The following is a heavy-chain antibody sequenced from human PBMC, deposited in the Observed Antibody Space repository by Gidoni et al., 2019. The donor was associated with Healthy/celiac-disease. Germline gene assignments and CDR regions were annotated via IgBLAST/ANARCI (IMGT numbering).Heavy chain of an antibody. CDR1: GFTFSSCA. J-gene: IGHJ4*02. CDR2: ISGSGGST. Sequence: EVQLLESVGGLVQPGGCLRLSCAASGFTFSSCAMSWVRQAPGKGLEWVAAISGSGGSTYYADSVKGRFTISRDNSKNTLYLQMNSLRAEDTAVYYCAKLSGSYSFDYWGQGTLVTVSS. CDR3: AKLSGSYSFDY. V-gene: IGHV3-23*01. D-gene: IGHD1-26*01.